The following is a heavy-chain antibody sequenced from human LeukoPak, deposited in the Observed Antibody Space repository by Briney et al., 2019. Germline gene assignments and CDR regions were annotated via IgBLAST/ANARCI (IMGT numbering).Heavy chain of an antibody. CDR3: VRIGYGDYYIDY. V-gene: IGHV3-72*01. CDR2: TRNKINSYTT. D-gene: IGHD4-17*01. Sequence: GGSLRLSCAASGFTFSDNYMGWGRQAPGTGLEWVGRTRNKINSYTTEYAASVKGRFTISRDDSKNSLNLQMNSLKTEDTAVYYCVRIGYGDYYIDYWGQGTLVTVSS. J-gene: IGHJ4*02. CDR1: GFTFSDNY.